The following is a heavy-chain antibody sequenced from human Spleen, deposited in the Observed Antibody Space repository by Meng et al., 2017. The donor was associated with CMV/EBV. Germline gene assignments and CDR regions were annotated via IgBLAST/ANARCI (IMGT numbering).Heavy chain of an antibody. CDR3: ANGPPYSSSWYYFDY. J-gene: IGHJ4*02. CDR2: IYYSGST. D-gene: IGHD6-13*01. V-gene: IGHV4-59*01. Sequence: SETLSLTCAVYGGSFSGYYWSWIRQPPGKGLEWIGYIYYSGSTNYNPSLKSRVTISVDTSKNQFSLKLSSVTAADTAVYYCANGPPYSSSWYYFDYWGQGTLVTVSS. CDR1: GGSFSGYY.